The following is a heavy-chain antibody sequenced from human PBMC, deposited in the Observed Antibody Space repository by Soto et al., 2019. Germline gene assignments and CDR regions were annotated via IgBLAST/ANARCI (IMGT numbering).Heavy chain of an antibody. J-gene: IGHJ5*02. CDR3: ARDGTTVATVGGPWFDP. V-gene: IGHV1-69*13. Sequence: SVKVSCKASGGTFSSYAISWVRQAPGQGLEWMGGIIPIFGTANYAQKFQGRVTITADESTSTAYMELSSLRSEDTAVYYCARDGTTVATVGGPWFDPWGQGTLVTVSS. D-gene: IGHD5-12*01. CDR1: GGTFSSYA. CDR2: IIPIFGTA.